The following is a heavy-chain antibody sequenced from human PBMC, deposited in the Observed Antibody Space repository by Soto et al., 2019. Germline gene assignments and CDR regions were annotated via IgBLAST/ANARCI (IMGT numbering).Heavy chain of an antibody. CDR1: GFTLSRYA. D-gene: IGHD3-16*01. CDR2: ISDSGGQT. CDR3: AKAKDEGVLSTYLDD. Sequence: EVQLLEAGGGLVQPGGSLRLSCAAPGFTLSRYAMVWVRQAPGKGLEWVSGISDSGGQTFYADSVEGRFTISRDNSKNTLYLQMNSLRVEDAAVYYCAKAKDEGVLSTYLDDWGQGILVTVPS. J-gene: IGHJ4*02. V-gene: IGHV3-23*01.